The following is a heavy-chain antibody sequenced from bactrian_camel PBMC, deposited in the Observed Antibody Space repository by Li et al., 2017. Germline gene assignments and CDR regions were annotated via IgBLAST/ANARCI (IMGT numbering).Heavy chain of an antibody. V-gene: IGHV3S63*01. CDR3: AAGGGNGAFCYTGERSMDY. J-gene: IGHJ4*01. Sequence: HVQLVESGGGSVQAGGSLKLTCAGSAYILEQCGMGWFRQAPGKEREGVASLDAADGHPRYVVDSVKDRFIISQDNAKNTLYLQMNSLKPEDTAMYYCAAGGGNGAFCYTGERSMDYWGQGTQV. D-gene: IGHD2*01. CDR1: AYILEQCG. CDR2: LDAADGHP.